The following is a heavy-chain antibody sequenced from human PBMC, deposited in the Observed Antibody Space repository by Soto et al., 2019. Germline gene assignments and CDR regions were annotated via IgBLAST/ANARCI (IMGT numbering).Heavy chain of an antibody. V-gene: IGHV4-4*07. Sequence: QVQLQESGPGLVKPSETLYLTCTVSGGSISSYSWSWIRQPAGKGLEWIGRIYTSGSTNYNPSLKSRGTMSVDTAKNQFSLKLSSVTAADTAVYYCARDRPGDYDFWSGYYCVGAFDYWGQGTLVTVSS. CDR1: GGSISSYS. J-gene: IGHJ4*02. CDR2: IYTSGST. CDR3: ARDRPGDYDFWSGYYCVGAFDY. D-gene: IGHD3-3*01.